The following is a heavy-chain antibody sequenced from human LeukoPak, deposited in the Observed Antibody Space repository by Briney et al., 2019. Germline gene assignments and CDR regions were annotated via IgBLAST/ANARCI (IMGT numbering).Heavy chain of an antibody. V-gene: IGHV3-30*02. J-gene: IGHJ6*03. CDR3: GNQGGGYYYYYMDV. D-gene: IGHD3-16*01. CDR2: IWYDGGNK. CDR1: GFTFSSYG. Sequence: PGGSLRLSCAASGFTFSSYGMHWVRQAPGKGLEWVAFIWYDGGNKYYADSVKGRFTISRDNSKNTLYLQMNSLRAEDTAVYYCGNQGGGYYYYYMDVWGKGTTVSISS.